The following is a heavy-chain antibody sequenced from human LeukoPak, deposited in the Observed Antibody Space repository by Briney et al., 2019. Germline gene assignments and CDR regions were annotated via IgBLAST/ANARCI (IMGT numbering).Heavy chain of an antibody. CDR3: AREAREIVGATRRYYGADV. J-gene: IGHJ6*02. D-gene: IGHD1-26*01. Sequence: GGSLRLSCATSGFTFSSYEMNWVRQAPGKGLEWVSYISTSGTTIYYADSVKGRFTVSRDNAKNSLYLQMNSLRAEDTAVYYCAREAREIVGATRRYYGADVWGQGTTVTVSS. CDR1: GFTFSSYE. CDR2: ISTSGTTI. V-gene: IGHV3-48*03.